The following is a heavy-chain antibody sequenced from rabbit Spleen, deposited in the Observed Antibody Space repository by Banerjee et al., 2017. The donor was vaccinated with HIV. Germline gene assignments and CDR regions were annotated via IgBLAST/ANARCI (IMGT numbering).Heavy chain of an antibody. CDR1: GCDFSNYNF. CDR2: IDSGSRDFI. Sequence: QQLVESGGGLVQPGASLTLTCTASGCDFSNYNFMCWVRQAQGKGLEWIACIDSGSRDFIYYASWAKGRFTISKTSSPTVTLQMTSLTVADTASYFCAGDTGSSFSTYGMDLWGQGTLFTVS. CDR3: AGDTGSSFSTYGMDL. V-gene: IGHV1S40*01. D-gene: IGHD8-1*01. J-gene: IGHJ6*01.